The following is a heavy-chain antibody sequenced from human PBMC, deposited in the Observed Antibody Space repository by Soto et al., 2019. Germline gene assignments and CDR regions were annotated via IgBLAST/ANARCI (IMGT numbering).Heavy chain of an antibody. CDR2: IWYDGSNK. Sequence: GGSLRLSCAASGFTFSSYGMHWVRQAPGKGLEWVAVIWYDGSNKYYADSVKGRFTISRDNSKNTLYLQMNSLRAEDTAVYYCARAYTIFGVVSPSEFDPWGQGTLVTVSS. CDR3: ARAYTIFGVVSPSEFDP. V-gene: IGHV3-33*01. CDR1: GFTFSSYG. D-gene: IGHD3-3*01. J-gene: IGHJ5*02.